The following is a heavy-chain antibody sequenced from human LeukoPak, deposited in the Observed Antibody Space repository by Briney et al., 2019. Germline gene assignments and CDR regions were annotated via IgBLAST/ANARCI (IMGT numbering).Heavy chain of an antibody. Sequence: SVKVSCKASGGTFSSYAISWVRQAPGQGLEWMGRIIPIFGIANYAQKFQGRVTITADKSTSTAYMELSSLRSEDTAVYYCARDSTRYYDFWSGYYYYGMDVWGQGTTVTVSS. J-gene: IGHJ6*02. CDR1: GGTFSSYA. D-gene: IGHD3-3*01. V-gene: IGHV1-69*04. CDR2: IIPIFGIA. CDR3: ARDSTRYYDFWSGYYYYGMDV.